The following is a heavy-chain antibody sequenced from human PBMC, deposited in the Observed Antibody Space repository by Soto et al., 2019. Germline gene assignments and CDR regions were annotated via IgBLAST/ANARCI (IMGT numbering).Heavy chain of an antibody. J-gene: IGHJ6*02. CDR2: IIPMLGIA. CDR3: ARAKRYYYYGMDV. Sequence: QVQLVQSGAEVKKPGSSVKVSCKASGGTFSSYTISWVRQAAGQGLEWMGRIIPMLGIANYAQKFQGRVTITADKSTSTAYMELSRLRSEDTAVYYCARAKRYYYYGMDVWGQGTTVTVSS. V-gene: IGHV1-69*02. CDR1: GGTFSSYT.